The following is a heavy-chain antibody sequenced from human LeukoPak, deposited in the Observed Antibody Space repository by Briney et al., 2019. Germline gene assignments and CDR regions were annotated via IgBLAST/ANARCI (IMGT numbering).Heavy chain of an antibody. CDR1: GYTFTSYD. V-gene: IGHV1-8*01. Sequence: ASVRVSCKASGYTFTSYDLNWVRQATGQGLEWIGWMNPNSGNTGYAQKFQGRVTLTRSTSISTAYMELRSLTSEDTAVYYCARDYGGNSGWFDPWGQGTLVTVSS. CDR3: ARDYGGNSGWFDP. CDR2: MNPNSGNT. J-gene: IGHJ5*02. D-gene: IGHD4-23*01.